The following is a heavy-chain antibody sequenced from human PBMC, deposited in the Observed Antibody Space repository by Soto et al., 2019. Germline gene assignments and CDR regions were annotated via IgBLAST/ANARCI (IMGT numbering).Heavy chain of an antibody. J-gene: IGHJ6*02. Sequence: ASVKVSCKASGGTFSSYAISWVRQAPGQGLEWLGRINPKSGGTSTAQKFQGWVTMTTDTSISTASMELTRLTSDDTAIYYCARGDSTDCSNGVCSFFYNHDMDVWGQGTTVTVSS. CDR3: ARGDSTDCSNGVCSFFYNHDMDV. CDR1: GGTFSSYA. D-gene: IGHD2-8*01. V-gene: IGHV1-2*04. CDR2: INPKSGGT.